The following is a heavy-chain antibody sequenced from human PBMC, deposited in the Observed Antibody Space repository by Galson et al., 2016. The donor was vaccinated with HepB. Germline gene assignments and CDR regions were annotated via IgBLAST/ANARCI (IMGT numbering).Heavy chain of an antibody. J-gene: IGHJ4*02. CDR1: GLTFSSHE. Sequence: SLRLSCAASGLTFSSHEMSWVRQAPGRGLEWVSYISGRGDIIYYADSVKGRFTISRDNAKNSLFLQMNSLRGDDTAVYCCATRPPSGGLYLVFNFWGQGTLVTVSS. V-gene: IGHV3-48*03. CDR2: ISGRGDII. CDR3: ATRPPSGGLYLVFNF. D-gene: IGHD2-15*01.